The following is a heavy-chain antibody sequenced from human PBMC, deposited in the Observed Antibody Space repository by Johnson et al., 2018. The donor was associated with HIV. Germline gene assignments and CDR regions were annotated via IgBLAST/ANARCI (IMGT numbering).Heavy chain of an antibody. J-gene: IGHJ3*02. D-gene: IGHD4-17*01. CDR2: ISSSGSTI. CDR1: GFTFSDYY. V-gene: IGHV3-11*04. CDR3: AGRTVTALVDI. Sequence: QVQLVESGGGLVKPGGSLRLSCVASGFTFSDYYMSWIRQAPGKGLEWVSYISSSGSTIYYADSVKGRFTISRDNAKNSLILQMNSLRDEDTAVYYCAGRTVTALVDIWGQGTLVTVSS.